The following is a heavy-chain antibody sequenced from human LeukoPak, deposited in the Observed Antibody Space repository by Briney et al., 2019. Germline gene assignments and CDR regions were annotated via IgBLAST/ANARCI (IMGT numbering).Heavy chain of an antibody. CDR3: ARVYIEAAAACYFDW. CDR2: IIPIYGIA. Sequence: ASVKVSCKASGGTFSSYAISWVRQAPGQGLEWMGRIIPIYGIANYAQKFQGRVTITADKSTSTAYMELSSLGCEDTAVYYCARVYIEAAAACYFDWWGQGTLVTLSS. J-gene: IGHJ4*02. D-gene: IGHD6-13*01. V-gene: IGHV1-69*04. CDR1: GGTFSSYA.